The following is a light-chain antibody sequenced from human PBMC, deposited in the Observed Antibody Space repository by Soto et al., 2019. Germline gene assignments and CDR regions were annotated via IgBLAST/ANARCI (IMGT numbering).Light chain of an antibody. CDR1: QSLLHSNGYNY. CDR3: MQALQTPIT. Sequence: DIVMTQSPLSLPVTPGEPASVPCMSSQSLLHSNGYNYLDWYLQKPGQSPQLLIYLGSNRASGVPDRFSGSGSGTDFTLKISRVEAEDVGVYYCMQALQTPITFGQGTRLEIK. V-gene: IGKV2-28*01. CDR2: LGS. J-gene: IGKJ5*01.